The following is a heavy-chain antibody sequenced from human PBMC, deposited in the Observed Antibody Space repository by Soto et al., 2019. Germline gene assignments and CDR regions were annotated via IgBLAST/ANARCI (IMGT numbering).Heavy chain of an antibody. J-gene: IGHJ6*02. CDR2: IAYDGNNK. CDR1: GFTFSSYG. Sequence: QVQLVESGGGVVQPGGSLRLSCAASGFTFSSYGMHWVRQAPGKGLEWVAVIAYDGNNKYYVESVKGRFTISRDNSNKTLYLHMISLRAEDTALYYCAKVFALPPPWLVSDGMDVWGQGTTVTVSS. V-gene: IGHV3-30*18. D-gene: IGHD6-19*01. CDR3: AKVFALPPPWLVSDGMDV.